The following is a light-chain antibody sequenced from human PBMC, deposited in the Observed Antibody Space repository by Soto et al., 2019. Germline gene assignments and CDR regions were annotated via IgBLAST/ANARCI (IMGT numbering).Light chain of an antibody. Sequence: EIVLTQSPGTLSLSPGERTTLSCRASQSVSSNYLAWYQQKPGQAPRLLIYGASRGAAGIPDRFSGSGSGTDFTLIISRLVPEDVAVYFCQQYGRSPLFTFGQGTKLEIK. V-gene: IGKV3-20*01. CDR2: GAS. J-gene: IGKJ2*01. CDR3: QQYGRSPLFT. CDR1: QSVSSNY.